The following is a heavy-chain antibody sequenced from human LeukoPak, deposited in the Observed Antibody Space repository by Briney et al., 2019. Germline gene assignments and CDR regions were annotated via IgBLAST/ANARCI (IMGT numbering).Heavy chain of an antibody. J-gene: IGHJ4*02. Sequence: GGSLRLSCAASGFTFSSYAMSWVRQAPGKGLEWVSDINGSGGSTYYADSVKGRFTISRDNSKNTLYLQMNSLRAEDTAVYYCAKCRDGYNYIPLPSDYWGQGTLVTVSS. CDR1: GFTFSSYA. CDR3: AKCRDGYNYIPLPSDY. CDR2: INGSGGST. D-gene: IGHD5-24*01. V-gene: IGHV3-23*01.